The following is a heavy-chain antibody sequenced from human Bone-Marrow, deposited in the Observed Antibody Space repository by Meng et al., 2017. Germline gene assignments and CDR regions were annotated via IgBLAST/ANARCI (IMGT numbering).Heavy chain of an antibody. CDR1: GFS. J-gene: IGHJ6*02. V-gene: IGHV3-69-1*01. CDR3: ARVESTYDSGSYLFLHIYGMDV. Sequence: GESLKISCAASGFSSHWVRQAPGKGLEWVSSISSSSTIYYTDSVKGRFTISRDNAKNSLYLQMNSLRAEDTAVYYCARVESTYDSGSYLFLHIYGMDVWGQGTTVTVSS. D-gene: IGHD1-26*01. CDR2: ISSSSTI.